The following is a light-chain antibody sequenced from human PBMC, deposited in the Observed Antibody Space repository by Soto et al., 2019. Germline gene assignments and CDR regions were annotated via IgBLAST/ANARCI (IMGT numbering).Light chain of an antibody. V-gene: IGKV3-20*01. CDR2: GTS. CDR1: QTVGSAY. CDR3: QQYGSSRWT. J-gene: IGKJ1*01. Sequence: EIVLTQSPGTLSLSPGERATLSCRASQTVGSAYLAWYQHKPGQAPRILIYGTSSRATGIPDRISGSGSGTDFTLTISRLEPEDFAVYYCQQYGSSRWTFGQGTKVEAK.